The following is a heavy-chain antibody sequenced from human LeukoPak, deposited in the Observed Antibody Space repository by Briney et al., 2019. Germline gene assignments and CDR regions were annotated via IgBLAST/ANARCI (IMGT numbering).Heavy chain of an antibody. J-gene: IGHJ4*02. CDR3: ARDGERGELSLYMDY. CDR2: ISSSSTYI. V-gene: IGHV3-21*01. D-gene: IGHD3-16*02. Sequence: GGSLRLSCAASGFTFSSYEMNWVRQAPGKGLEWVSSISSSSTYIYYADSVKGRFTISRDNAKNSLYLQMNSLRAKDTAEYYCARDGERGELSLYMDYWGQGTLVTVSS. CDR1: GFTFSSYE.